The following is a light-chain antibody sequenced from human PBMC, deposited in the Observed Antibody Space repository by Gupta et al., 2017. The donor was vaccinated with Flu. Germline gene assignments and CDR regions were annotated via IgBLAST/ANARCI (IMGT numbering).Light chain of an antibody. CDR2: DIS. V-gene: IGKV3-11*01. CDR1: QSVSNS. J-gene: IGKJ1*01. CDR3: QQRSNWTT. Sequence: DIVLTQSPVTLSMSPGERATLSCRASQSVSNSLAWYQQKPGQAPRLLIYDISHSATGGSDRFSGSGYGKDFTLTSSSLEADDFAVYYRQQRSNWTTFGQGTKVEMK.